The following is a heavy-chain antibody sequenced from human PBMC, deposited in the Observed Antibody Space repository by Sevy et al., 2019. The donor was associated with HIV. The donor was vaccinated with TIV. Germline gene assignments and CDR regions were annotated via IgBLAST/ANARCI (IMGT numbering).Heavy chain of an antibody. Sequence: GGSLRLSCVASGFTFNDHYMDWVRQAPGKGLEWVGRSRNKANGYTTEYAASVKGRFTVSRDDSKNSVYLQMSSLKTEDTAVYYCARSDSSGYSNLDYWGQGTLVTVSS. V-gene: IGHV3-72*01. CDR1: GFTFNDHY. CDR3: ARSDSSGYSNLDY. CDR2: SRNKANGYTT. D-gene: IGHD3-22*01. J-gene: IGHJ4*02.